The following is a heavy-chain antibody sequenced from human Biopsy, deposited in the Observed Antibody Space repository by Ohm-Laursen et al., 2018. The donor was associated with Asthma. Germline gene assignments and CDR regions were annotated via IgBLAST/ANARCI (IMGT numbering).Heavy chain of an antibody. CDR2: IYSGGTS. D-gene: IGHD6-19*01. V-gene: IGHV3-53*01. CDR1: GFTVSRDY. Sequence: LSLTCAASGFTVSRDYMFWVRQALGKGLEWVSVIYSGGTSHTADSVRGRFTISRDYSKNTLYLQMHSLRAEDTAVYYCARDSYSSGLYDDFESWGQGTLVTVSS. CDR3: ARDSYSSGLYDDFES. J-gene: IGHJ4*02.